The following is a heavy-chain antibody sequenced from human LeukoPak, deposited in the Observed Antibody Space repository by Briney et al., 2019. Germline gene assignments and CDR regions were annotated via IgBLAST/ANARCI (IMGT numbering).Heavy chain of an antibody. CDR3: AREHGSGSIYYFDY. Sequence: PSETLSLTCTVSGYSISSGYYWGWIRQPPGKGLEWIGSIYHSGSTYYNPSLKSRVTISVDTSKNQFSLKLSSVTAADTAVYYCAREHGSGSIYYFDYWGQGTLVTVSS. V-gene: IGHV4-38-2*02. D-gene: IGHD3-10*01. J-gene: IGHJ4*02. CDR2: IYHSGST. CDR1: GYSISSGYY.